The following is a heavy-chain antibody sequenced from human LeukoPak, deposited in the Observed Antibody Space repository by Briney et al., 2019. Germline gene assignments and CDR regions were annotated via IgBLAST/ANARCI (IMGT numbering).Heavy chain of an antibody. J-gene: IGHJ6*03. D-gene: IGHD5-18*01. CDR3: AREVMVTNFYYYYYMDV. CDR2: IIPIFGTA. V-gene: IGHV1-69*13. Sequence: VASVKVSCKASGGTFSNYAISWVRQAPGQGLEWMGGIIPIFGTANYAQKFQGRVTITADESTSTAYMELSSLRSEDTAVYYCAREVMVTNFYYYYYMDVWGKGTTVTVSS. CDR1: GGTFSNYA.